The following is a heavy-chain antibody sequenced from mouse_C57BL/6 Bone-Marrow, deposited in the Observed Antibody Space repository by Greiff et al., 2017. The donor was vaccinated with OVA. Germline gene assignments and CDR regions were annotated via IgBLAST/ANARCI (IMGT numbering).Heavy chain of an antibody. V-gene: IGHV12-3*01. CDR1: GFPITSGYY. CDR3: AGGYYDGYPWFAY. D-gene: IGHD2-3*01. CDR2: ITHSGET. J-gene: IGHJ3*01. Sequence: EESGPGLVKPSQSLFLTCSITGFPITSGYYWIWIRQSPGKPLEWMGYITHSGETFYNPSLQSPISITRETSKNQFFLQLNSVTTEDTAMYYCAGGYYDGYPWFAYWGQGTLVTVSA.